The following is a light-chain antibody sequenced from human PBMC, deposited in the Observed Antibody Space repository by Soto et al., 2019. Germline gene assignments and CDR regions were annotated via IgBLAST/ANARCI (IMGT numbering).Light chain of an antibody. J-gene: IGKJ2*01. V-gene: IGKV1-5*01. CDR1: QSVSRR. Sequence: DIQITQSPSTLSASVGDRITITWRASQSVSRRLAWYQQKPGKAPKLLIYDASSLESGVPSRFSGRGSGTEFTLTISSLQPDDCATYYCHTYNSYSLHTFGQGTKVDIK. CDR3: HTYNSYSLHT. CDR2: DAS.